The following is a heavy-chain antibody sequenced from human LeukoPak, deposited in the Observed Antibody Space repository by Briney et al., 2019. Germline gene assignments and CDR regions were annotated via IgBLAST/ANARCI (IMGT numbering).Heavy chain of an antibody. Sequence: GASVKVSCKASEGTFTSYPISGWRQAPGQGLKWMGGIIPIFGTANYAQKFQGRVTITTDESTSTAYMELSSLRSEDTAVYYCARGHQRAGSGLDYWGQGTLVTVSS. CDR3: ARGHQRAGSGLDY. CDR2: IIPIFGTA. CDR1: EGTFTSYP. J-gene: IGHJ4*02. V-gene: IGHV1-69*05. D-gene: IGHD6-19*01.